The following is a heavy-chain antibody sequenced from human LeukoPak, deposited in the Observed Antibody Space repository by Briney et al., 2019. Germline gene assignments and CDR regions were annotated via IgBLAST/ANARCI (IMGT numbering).Heavy chain of an antibody. CDR1: GFTFSDYG. D-gene: IGHD3-3*01. Sequence: GGSLRLSCAASGFTFSDYGIHWVRQAPVKGLQWVAVVRFDGSDHYHEDYVKGRFTISRDNSKNTVYLQMNSLRAEDTAVYYCARDLYDHFLDYWGQGTVVTVSS. J-gene: IGHJ4*02. CDR2: VRFDGSDH. CDR3: ARDLYDHFLDY. V-gene: IGHV3-33*01.